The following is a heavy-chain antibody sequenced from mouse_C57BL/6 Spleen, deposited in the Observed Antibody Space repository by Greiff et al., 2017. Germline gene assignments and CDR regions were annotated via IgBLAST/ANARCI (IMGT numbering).Heavy chain of an antibody. CDR2: ISSGGDYI. V-gene: IGHV5-9-1*02. Sequence: EVKVVESGEGLVKPGGSLKLSCAASGFTFSSYAMSWVRQTPEKRLEWVAYISSGGDYIYYADTVKGRFTISRDNARNTLYLQMSSLKSEDTAMYYCTRSSSPWFAYWGQGTLVTVSA. CDR1: GFTFSSYA. D-gene: IGHD1-1*01. J-gene: IGHJ3*01. CDR3: TRSSSPWFAY.